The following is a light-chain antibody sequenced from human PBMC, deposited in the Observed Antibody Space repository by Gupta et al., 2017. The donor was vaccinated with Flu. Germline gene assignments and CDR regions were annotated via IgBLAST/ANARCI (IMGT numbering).Light chain of an antibody. J-gene: IGKJ2*03. CDR3: QRQDELASS. CDR1: QDIRRF. Sequence: DIQMTQSPSSLSASVGDRVTITCQASQDIRRFLNWYQQKPGRAPKLLIFDASRLETGVPSRFSGSGFGTEFTFSISSLRPEDIATYYCQRQDELASSFGQGTRLEIK. CDR2: DAS. V-gene: IGKV1-33*01.